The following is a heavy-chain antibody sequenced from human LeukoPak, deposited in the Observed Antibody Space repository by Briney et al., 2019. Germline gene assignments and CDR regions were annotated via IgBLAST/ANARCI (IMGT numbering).Heavy chain of an antibody. CDR3: ARDDPARGGKKQTVTRPYNWFDP. Sequence: PGGSLRLSCAASGFTFSSYGMHWVRQAPGKGLEWVAVIWYDGSNKYYADSVKGRFTISRDNSKNTLYPQMNSLRAEDTAVYYCARDDPARGGKKQTVTRPYNWFDPWGQGTLVTVSS. V-gene: IGHV3-33*01. CDR1: GFTFSSYG. D-gene: IGHD4-17*01. CDR2: IWYDGSNK. J-gene: IGHJ5*02.